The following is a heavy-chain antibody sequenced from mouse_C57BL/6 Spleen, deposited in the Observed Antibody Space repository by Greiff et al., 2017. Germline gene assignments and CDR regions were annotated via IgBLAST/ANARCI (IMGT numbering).Heavy chain of an antibody. CDR2: INPNNGGT. J-gene: IGHJ2*01. CDR3: ARWGTVVATPFDY. V-gene: IGHV1-22*01. D-gene: IGHD1-1*01. CDR1: GYTFTDYN. Sequence: VQLKQSGPELVKPGASVKMSCKASGYTFTDYNMHWVKQSHGKSLEWIGYINPNNGGTSYNQKFKGKATLTVNKSSSTAYMELRSLTSEDSAVYYCARWGTVVATPFDYWGQGTTLTVSS.